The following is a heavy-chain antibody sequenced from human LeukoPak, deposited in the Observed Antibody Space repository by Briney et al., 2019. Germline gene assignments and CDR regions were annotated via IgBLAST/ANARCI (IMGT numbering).Heavy chain of an antibody. CDR3: ARGLPYYDILTGYERSGAFDI. CDR2: IYSRGST. D-gene: IGHD3-9*01. Sequence: SETLSLTCTVSGGSISSSSYYWGWIRQSPGKGLEWIGSIYSRGSTYYNPSLKSRVIVSSDMSKNQFSLMLNSVTAADTAVYYCARGLPYYDILTGYERSGAFDIWGQGTMVTVSS. CDR1: GGSISSSSYY. J-gene: IGHJ3*02. V-gene: IGHV4-39*07.